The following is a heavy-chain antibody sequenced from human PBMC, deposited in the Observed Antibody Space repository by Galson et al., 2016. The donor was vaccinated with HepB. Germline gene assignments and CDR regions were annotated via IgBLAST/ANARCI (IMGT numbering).Heavy chain of an antibody. D-gene: IGHD6-13*01. J-gene: IGHJ5*02. CDR2: IIPIFGTA. Sequence: SVKVSCKASGGTFSTYAVSWVRQAPGQGLEWMGGIIPIFGTANYAQKFQGRVTITADESTSTAYMELSSLTSEDTALYYCARDTFALGSGIAAGGGFDPWGQGTLVTVSS. CDR3: ARDTFALGSGIAAGGGFDP. V-gene: IGHV1-69*13. CDR1: GGTFSTYA.